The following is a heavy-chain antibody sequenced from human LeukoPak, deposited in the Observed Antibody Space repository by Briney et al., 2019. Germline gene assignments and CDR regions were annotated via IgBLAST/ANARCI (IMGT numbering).Heavy chain of an antibody. Sequence: SETLSLTCTVSGDSISHSNYYWGWIRQPPGKGLAWIGTMYYSGSTYYNPSLSSRVTISVDTSKNQFSLKLSSVTAADTAVYYCARGRAYYYDSSGYPFFDYWGQGTLVTVSS. D-gene: IGHD3-22*01. J-gene: IGHJ4*02. CDR2: MYYSGST. CDR1: GDSISHSNYY. CDR3: ARGRAYYYDSSGYPFFDY. V-gene: IGHV4-39*07.